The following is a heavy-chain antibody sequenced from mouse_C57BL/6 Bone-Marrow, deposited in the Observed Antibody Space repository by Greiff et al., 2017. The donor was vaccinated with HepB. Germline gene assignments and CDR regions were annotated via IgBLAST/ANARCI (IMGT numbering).Heavy chain of an antibody. Sequence: EVQRVESGGGLVKPGGSLKLSCAASGFTFSSYAMSWVRQTPEKRLEWVATISDGGSYTYYPDNVKGRFTISRDNAKNNLYLQMSHLKSEDTAMYYCAKLGRNWFAYWGQGTLVTVSA. CDR3: AKLGRNWFAY. J-gene: IGHJ3*01. CDR1: GFTFSSYA. V-gene: IGHV5-4*01. CDR2: ISDGGSYT. D-gene: IGHD4-1*01.